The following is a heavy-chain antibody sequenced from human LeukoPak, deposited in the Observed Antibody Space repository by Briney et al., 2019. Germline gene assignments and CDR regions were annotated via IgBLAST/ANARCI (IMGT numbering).Heavy chain of an antibody. CDR2: IDTDGSST. Sequence: GGSLRLSCAGSGFTFSSYWMHWVRQAPGKGLVWVSRIDTDGSSTSHADSVKGRFTISRDNAKSTLYLQMNSLRAEDTAVYYCVRNMGSGSFDYWGQGTLVTVSS. V-gene: IGHV3-74*01. J-gene: IGHJ4*02. CDR3: VRNMGSGSFDY. D-gene: IGHD1-26*01. CDR1: GFTFSSYW.